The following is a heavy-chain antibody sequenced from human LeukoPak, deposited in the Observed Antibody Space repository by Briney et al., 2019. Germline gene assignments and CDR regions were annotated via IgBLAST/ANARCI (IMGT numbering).Heavy chain of an antibody. CDR2: IKQYGSEV. CDR3: ARASATVTTKNYFDY. V-gene: IGHV3-7*01. J-gene: IGHJ4*02. D-gene: IGHD4-11*01. Sequence: GGSLRLSCAASGFTFSSYWMSWVRQAPGKGLEWVANIKQYGSEVYYVDSVKGRFTISRDNAKNSLSLQMNSLRAEDTAVYYCARASATVTTKNYFDYWGQGTLVTVSS. CDR1: GFTFSSYW.